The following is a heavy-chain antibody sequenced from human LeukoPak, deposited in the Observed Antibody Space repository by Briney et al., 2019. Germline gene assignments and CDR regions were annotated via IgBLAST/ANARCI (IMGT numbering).Heavy chain of an antibody. Sequence: GGSLRLSCAASGFTFSDAWMSWVRQAPGKGLEWVGRIKRKTEGGTTDYAPPVRGRFTISRDDSKNTLYLQMNSLRTEDTAVYYCTTLANYHIPGLSYFDFWGQGILVTVSS. D-gene: IGHD3-9*01. CDR3: TTLANYHIPGLSYFDF. CDR2: IKRKTEGGTT. CDR1: GFTFSDAW. V-gene: IGHV3-15*01. J-gene: IGHJ4*02.